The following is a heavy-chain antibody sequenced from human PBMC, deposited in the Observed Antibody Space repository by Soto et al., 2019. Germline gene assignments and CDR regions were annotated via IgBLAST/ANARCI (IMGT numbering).Heavy chain of an antibody. Sequence: EVQLLESGGGLVQPGGSLRLSCAASGFTFNSYAMSWVRQAPGKGLEWVSGISGSGGGTYYADSVKGRFTISSDNSENTPYVQMNILRAEDTAVYYGGKYSSDWYGVACGGQGPLVTVSS. D-gene: IGHD6-19*01. CDR1: GFTFNSYA. CDR2: ISGSGGGT. CDR3: GKYSSDWYGVAC. J-gene: IGHJ4*02. V-gene: IGHV3-23*01.